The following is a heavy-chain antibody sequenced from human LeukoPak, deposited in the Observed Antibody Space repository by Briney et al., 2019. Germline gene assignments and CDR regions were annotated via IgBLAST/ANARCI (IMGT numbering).Heavy chain of an antibody. Sequence: GSLRLSCAASGFTFSSYAMSWVRQAPGKGLEWVSSISASGESTYYADSVKGRFTISRDNAKNTLYLQMNTLRAEDTAVYYCASGHKTNLNYWGQGTLVTVSS. J-gene: IGHJ4*02. D-gene: IGHD6-25*01. CDR2: ISASGEST. V-gene: IGHV3-23*01. CDR3: ASGHKTNLNY. CDR1: GFTFSSYA.